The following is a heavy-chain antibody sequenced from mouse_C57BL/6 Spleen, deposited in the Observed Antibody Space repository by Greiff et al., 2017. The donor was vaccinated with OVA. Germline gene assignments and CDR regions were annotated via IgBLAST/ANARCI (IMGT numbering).Heavy chain of an antibody. J-gene: IGHJ4*01. V-gene: IGHV5-15*01. D-gene: IGHD1-1*01. CDR2: ISNLAYSI. CDR3: ARRDYGTFYAMDY. CDR1: GFTFSDYG. Sequence: EVHLVESGGGLVQPGGSLKLSCAASGFTFSDYGMAWVRQAPRKGPEWVAFISNLAYSIYYADTVTGRFTISRENAKNTLYLEMSSLRSEDTAMYYCARRDYGTFYAMDYWGQGTSVTVSS.